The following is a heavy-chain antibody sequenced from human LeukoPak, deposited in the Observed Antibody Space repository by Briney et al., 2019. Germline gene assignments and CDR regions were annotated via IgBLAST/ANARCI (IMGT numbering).Heavy chain of an antibody. J-gene: IGHJ2*01. CDR1: GGPISSYY. CDR2: IYFSGST. Sequence: TSETLSLTCTVSGGPISSYYWSWIRQPPGKGLEWIGYIYFSGSTNYNPSLKSRVTISVDTSKADTAVYYCARRTAPSGSYFWYFDLWGRGTLVTVSS. CDR3: YFDL. D-gene: IGHD1-26*01. V-gene: IGHV4-59*01.